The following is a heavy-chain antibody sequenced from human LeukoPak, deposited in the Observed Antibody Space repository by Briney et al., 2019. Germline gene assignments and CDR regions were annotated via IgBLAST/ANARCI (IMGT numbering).Heavy chain of an antibody. Sequence: GGSLRLSCAASGFTFSSYAMSWVRQAPGKGLEWVSAISGSGGSTYYADSVKGRFTISRDNARNSLYLEMNSLRAEDTATYYCARYCTTTSCYREGSTYYGMDVWGQGTTVTVSS. V-gene: IGHV3-23*01. CDR3: ARYCTTTSCYREGSTYYGMDV. D-gene: IGHD2-2*01. J-gene: IGHJ6*02. CDR2: ISGSGGST. CDR1: GFTFSSYA.